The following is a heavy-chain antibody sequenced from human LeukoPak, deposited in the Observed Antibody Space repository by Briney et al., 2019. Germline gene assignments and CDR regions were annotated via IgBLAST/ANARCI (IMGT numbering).Heavy chain of an antibody. CDR1: GGSISSSSYY. Sequence: SETLSLTCTVSGGSISSSSYYWVWIRQPPGKGLEWIGSIYYSGNTYYNPSLKSRVTISVGTSKNQFSLKLSSVPAADTAVYFCARGPYSYDSSGAFDIWGQGTMVTVSS. D-gene: IGHD3-22*01. CDR3: ARGPYSYDSSGAFDI. V-gene: IGHV4-39*01. CDR2: IYYSGNT. J-gene: IGHJ3*02.